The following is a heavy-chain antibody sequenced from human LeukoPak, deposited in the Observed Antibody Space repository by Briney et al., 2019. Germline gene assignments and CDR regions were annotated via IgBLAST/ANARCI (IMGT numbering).Heavy chain of an antibody. Sequence: ASVKVSCKASGYTFTGYYMHWVRQAPGQGLEWMGWINPNSGGTNYAQKFQGRVTMTRDTSISTAYMELSRLRSDDTAVYYCVSARVSGYYGPPGNDAFDIWGQGTMVTVSS. D-gene: IGHD3-22*01. CDR3: VSARVSGYYGPPGNDAFDI. CDR1: GYTFTGYY. J-gene: IGHJ3*02. CDR2: INPNSGGT. V-gene: IGHV1-2*02.